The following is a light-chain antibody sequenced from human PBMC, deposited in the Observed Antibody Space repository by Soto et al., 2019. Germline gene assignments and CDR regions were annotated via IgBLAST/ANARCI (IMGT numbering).Light chain of an antibody. CDR3: QQYKNWPL. CDR1: HSVNSH. V-gene: IGKV3-15*01. Sequence: MMMTQSPATLSVAPAERVTLSCRTSHSVNSHVPWYQQKPGQAPRLLPYGASTRATGIPVRFSGSGFGTELTLTISSLQSEDFAVYYCQQYKNWPLFGQGTRLEIK. J-gene: IGKJ5*01. CDR2: GAS.